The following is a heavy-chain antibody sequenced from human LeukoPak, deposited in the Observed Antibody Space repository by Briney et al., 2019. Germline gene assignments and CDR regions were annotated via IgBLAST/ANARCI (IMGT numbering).Heavy chain of an antibody. CDR3: ARAPSEIGGYYPEYFRH. CDR1: GFTFSSYW. Sequence: GGSLRLSCAASGFTFSSYWMHWVRQAPGKGLVWVSRIKSDGTTNYADSVKGRFTISRDNTKNTLSLQMNSLRAEDTGVYYCARAPSEIGGYYPEYFRHWGQGTLVTVSS. D-gene: IGHD3-22*01. CDR2: IKSDGTT. V-gene: IGHV3-74*01. J-gene: IGHJ1*01.